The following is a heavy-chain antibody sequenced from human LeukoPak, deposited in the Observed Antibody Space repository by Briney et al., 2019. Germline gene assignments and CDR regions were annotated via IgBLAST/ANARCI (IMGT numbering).Heavy chain of an antibody. CDR2: ISGSGGST. CDR1: GFTFSSYA. CDR3: AKGGSSGWPFDY. D-gene: IGHD6-19*01. Sequence: PGGSLRLSCAAPGFTFSSYAMSWVRQAPGKGLEWVSAISGSGGSTYYADSVKGRFTISRDNSKNTLYLQMNGLRAEDTAVYYCAKGGSSGWPFDYWGQGTLVTVSS. J-gene: IGHJ4*02. V-gene: IGHV3-23*01.